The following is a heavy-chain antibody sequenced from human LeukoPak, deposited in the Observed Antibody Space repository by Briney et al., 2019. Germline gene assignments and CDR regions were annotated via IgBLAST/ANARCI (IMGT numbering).Heavy chain of an antibody. J-gene: IGHJ3*02. Sequence: GGSLRLSCAASGFTFSSYSMNWVRQAPGKGLEWVSSISSSSSYIYYADSVKGRFTISRDNAKNSLYLQMNSLRAEDTAVYYCAGLLGSWHSTFDAFDIWGQGTMVTVSS. CDR3: AGLLGSWHSTFDAFDI. V-gene: IGHV3-21*01. CDR2: ISSSSSYI. CDR1: GFTFSSYS. D-gene: IGHD6-13*01.